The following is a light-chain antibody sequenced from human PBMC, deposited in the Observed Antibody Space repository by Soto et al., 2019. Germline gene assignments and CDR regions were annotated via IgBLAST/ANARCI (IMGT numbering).Light chain of an antibody. V-gene: IGKV1-39*01. Sequence: DMQMTQSPSSLSASVGDRVTITCRASQSISSYLNWYQQKPGKAPKLLIYAASSLQSGVPSRFSGSGSGTDFTLTISSLQPEDFATYYCQQSGDTPPWTFGQGTKV. J-gene: IGKJ1*01. CDR2: AAS. CDR3: QQSGDTPPWT. CDR1: QSISSY.